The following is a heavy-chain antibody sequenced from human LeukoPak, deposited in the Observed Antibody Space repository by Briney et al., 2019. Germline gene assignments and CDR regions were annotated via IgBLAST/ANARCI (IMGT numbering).Heavy chain of an antibody. D-gene: IGHD6-19*01. CDR3: AKDHSGWYYFDY. Sequence: PGGTLRPSCAASGFTFSSYGMSWVRQAPGKGLEWVSAISVSGGSTYYADSVKGRFTISRDNSKNTLYLQMNSLRAVDTAVYFCAKDHSGWYYFDYWGQGTLVTVSS. V-gene: IGHV3-23*01. CDR1: GFTFSSYG. CDR2: ISVSGGST. J-gene: IGHJ4*02.